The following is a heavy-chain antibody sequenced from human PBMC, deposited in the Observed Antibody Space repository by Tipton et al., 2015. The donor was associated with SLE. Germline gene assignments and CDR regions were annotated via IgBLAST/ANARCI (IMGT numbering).Heavy chain of an antibody. CDR1: GDSFRSHY. CDR3: ARSGGWTGSFYGMDV. CDR2: IYHSGST. Sequence: TLSLTCIFSGDSFRSHYWSWIRQPPGKGREYIGYIYHSGSTSSNPSLASRVTISVDTSKNEVSLKLTSVTAADTAVYYCARSGGWTGSFYGMDVWGQGTTVTVSS. D-gene: IGHD3/OR15-3a*01. V-gene: IGHV4-59*11. J-gene: IGHJ6*02.